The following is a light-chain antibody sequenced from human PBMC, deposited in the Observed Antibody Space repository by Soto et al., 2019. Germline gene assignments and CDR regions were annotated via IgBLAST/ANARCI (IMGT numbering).Light chain of an antibody. CDR3: GTWDSTLTAYV. CDR2: DNY. J-gene: IGLJ1*01. CDR1: SSNIGNNY. Sequence: VLTQPPSVSSSPGQKVTISCSGSSSNIGNNYVSWYQQLPGTGPKVLIYDNYKRPSGIPGRFSGSKSGTSATLGITGLQTGDEADYYCGTWDSTLTAYVFRTGTKVTVL. V-gene: IGLV1-51*01.